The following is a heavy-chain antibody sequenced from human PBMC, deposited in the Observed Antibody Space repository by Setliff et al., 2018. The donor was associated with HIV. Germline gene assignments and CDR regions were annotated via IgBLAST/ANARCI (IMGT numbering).Heavy chain of an antibody. Sequence: SETLSLTCAVYGRIFSGYCWSWIRQSPGKGLEWIGEINRSGSTTYSPSLKSRVTISIDTSKNQFSLRLSSVTAADTAMYYCARGGFQRILVVVSATPYFDSWCQGTLVTVSS. CDR2: INRSGST. CDR1: GRIFSGYC. V-gene: IGHV4-34*01. J-gene: IGHJ4*02. D-gene: IGHD2-15*01. CDR3: ARGGFQRILVVVSATPYFDS.